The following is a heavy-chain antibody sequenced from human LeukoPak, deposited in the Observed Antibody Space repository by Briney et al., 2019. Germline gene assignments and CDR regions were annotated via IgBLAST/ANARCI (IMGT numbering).Heavy chain of an antibody. CDR2: IIPLFGTA. D-gene: IGHD3-9*01. Sequence: ASVKVSCKAPGGTFSTYAIIWVRQAPGQGLEWMGGIIPLFGTANYEQKFQGRVTITADESTSTAYMELSSLRSEDTAVYYCARARYYDILTGYLYSYYYYYMDVWGKGTTVTVSS. CDR3: ARARYYDILTGYLYSYYYYYMDV. CDR1: GGTFSTYA. J-gene: IGHJ6*03. V-gene: IGHV1-69*13.